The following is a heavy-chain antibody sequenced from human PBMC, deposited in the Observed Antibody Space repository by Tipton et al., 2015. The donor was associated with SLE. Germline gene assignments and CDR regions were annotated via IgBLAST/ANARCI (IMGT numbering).Heavy chain of an antibody. J-gene: IGHJ4*02. D-gene: IGHD3-3*02. CDR3: ARDKSSHSKYILDY. CDR1: GFTFSSYA. CDR2: IDTSGVYT. V-gene: IGHV3-23*01. Sequence: SLRLSCTVSGFTFSSYAMRWVRQAPGKGLEWVSGIDTSGVYTYYPDSMKGRFTMSRDNSRNTVYLQMNSLRAEDTAVYYCARDKSSHSKYILDYWGQGTLVTVSS.